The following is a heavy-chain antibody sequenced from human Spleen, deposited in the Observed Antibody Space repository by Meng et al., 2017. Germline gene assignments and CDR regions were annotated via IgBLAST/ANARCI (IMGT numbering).Heavy chain of an antibody. J-gene: IGHJ2*01. D-gene: IGHD2-21*01. Sequence: QVQLQESGPGLVKPSETLSLTCTVSGGSISSYCWSWIRQPPGKGLEWIGYIFHSGSTYYNPSLESRVTISLDRSKKQFSLKLSSVTAADTAVYYCARGNSGWYFDLWGRGTLVTVSS. CDR2: IFHSGST. V-gene: IGHV4-59*12. CDR3: ARGNSGWYFDL. CDR1: GGSISSYC.